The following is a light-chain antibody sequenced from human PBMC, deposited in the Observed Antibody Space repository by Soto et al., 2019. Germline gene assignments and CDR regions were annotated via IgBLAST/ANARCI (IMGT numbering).Light chain of an antibody. CDR3: QQYETSSGT. CDR1: QSIRSW. CDR2: DAS. J-gene: IGKJ1*01. Sequence: DIQMTQSPSTLSASVGDRITITCRASQSIRSWLAWYQQKPGKAPKVLIYDASTLESGVPPRFSGDGSRTEFTLTISGLQPDDFATYYCQQYETSSGTFGQGTKVDI. V-gene: IGKV1-5*01.